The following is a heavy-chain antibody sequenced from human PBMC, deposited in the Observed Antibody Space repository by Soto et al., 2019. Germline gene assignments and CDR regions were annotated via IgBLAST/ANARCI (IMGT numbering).Heavy chain of an antibody. V-gene: IGHV1-3*01. CDR2: INAGNGNT. Sequence: ASVKVSCKASGYSFSSYDMHWVRQAPGQRLEWMGWINAGNGNTKNSQKFQGRVTITSDTAANTAYMELSSLRSEDTAVYYCARFNPGIASDGYYFDYWGQGALVTVSS. D-gene: IGHD6-13*01. J-gene: IGHJ4*02. CDR3: ARFNPGIASDGYYFDY. CDR1: GYSFSSYD.